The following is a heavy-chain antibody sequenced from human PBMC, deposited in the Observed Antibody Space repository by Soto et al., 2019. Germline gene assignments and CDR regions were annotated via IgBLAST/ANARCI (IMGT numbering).Heavy chain of an antibody. CDR1: GGSISSGDYY. Sequence: PSETLSLTCTVSGGSISSGDYYWSWVRQPPGKGLEWIGYIYYSGSTYYNPSLKSRVTISVDTSKNQFSLKLSSVTAADTAVYYSDSESHYGSGSSWGQGTLVTVSS. CDR2: IYYSGST. V-gene: IGHV4-30-4*01. CDR3: DSESHYGSGSS. D-gene: IGHD3-10*01. J-gene: IGHJ5*02.